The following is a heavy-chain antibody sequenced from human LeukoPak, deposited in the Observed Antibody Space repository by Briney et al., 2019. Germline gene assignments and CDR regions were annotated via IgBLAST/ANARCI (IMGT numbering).Heavy chain of an antibody. CDR2: LYTGGNK. CDR1: GFSVSDKY. D-gene: IGHD6-19*01. V-gene: IGHV3-53*01. J-gene: IGHJ4*02. Sequence: PGGSLRLSCAASGFSVSDKYMSWVRQAPGKGLEWVSVLYTGGNKYYADFVKGRFTISRDNSNNMVFLQKNSLTVEDTALYYCAGGQMFTSGGFDNWGQGTLVTVSS. CDR3: AGGQMFTSGGFDN.